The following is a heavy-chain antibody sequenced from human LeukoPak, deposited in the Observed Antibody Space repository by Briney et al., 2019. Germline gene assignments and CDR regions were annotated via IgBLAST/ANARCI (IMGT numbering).Heavy chain of an antibody. CDR1: GYTFTSYY. CDR2: INPSGGST. CDR3: ARAFYGSGSSHGGSFDY. V-gene: IGHV1-46*01. Sequence: ASVKVSCKASGYTFTSYYMHWVRQAPGQGLEWMGMINPSGGSTSYAQKFQGRVTMTRDTSTSTVYMELSSLRSEDTAVYYCARAFYGSGSSHGGSFDYWGQGTLVTVSS. D-gene: IGHD3-10*01. J-gene: IGHJ4*02.